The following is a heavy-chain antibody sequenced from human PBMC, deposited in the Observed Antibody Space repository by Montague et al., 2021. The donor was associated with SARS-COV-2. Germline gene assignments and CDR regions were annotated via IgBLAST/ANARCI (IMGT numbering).Heavy chain of an antibody. V-gene: IGHV4-61*02. D-gene: IGHD2-15*01. J-gene: IGHJ4*02. Sequence: TLSLTCTVSGGSVATGEYFWNWIRQPAGKGLEWIGRVYTSGSTTSIPSLNSRLTISLDTSKNRISLNLSSVTATDTSVCYCAGSSGSCYPGFFDSWGQGTLVTVSS. CDR3: AGSSGSCYPGFFDS. CDR1: GGSVATGEYF. CDR2: VYTSGST.